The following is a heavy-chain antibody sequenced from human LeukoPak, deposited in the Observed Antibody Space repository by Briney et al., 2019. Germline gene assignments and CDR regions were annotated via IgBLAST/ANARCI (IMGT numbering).Heavy chain of an antibody. V-gene: IGHV1-69*10. J-gene: IGHJ5*02. D-gene: IGHD6-13*01. Sequence: ASVKVSCKASGGTFSSYAISWVRQAPGQGLEWMGGIIPILGIANYAQKFQGRVTITADKSTSTAYMELSSLRSEDTAVYYCAKVEQLGNWFDPWGQGTLITVSS. CDR2: IIPILGIA. CDR1: GGTFSSYA. CDR3: AKVEQLGNWFDP.